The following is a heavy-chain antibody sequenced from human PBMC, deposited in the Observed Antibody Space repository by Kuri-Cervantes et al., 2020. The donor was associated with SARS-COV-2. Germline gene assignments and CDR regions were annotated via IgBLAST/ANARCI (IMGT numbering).Heavy chain of an antibody. CDR3: ARAPQWVAGDDAFDI. CDR1: GFTFSSYA. CDR2: ISSSSSYT. J-gene: IGHJ3*02. Sequence: GGSLRLSCAASGFTFSSYAMSWVRQAPGKGLGWVSYISSSSSYTNYADSVKGRFTISRDNAKNSLYLQMNSLRAEDTAVYYCARAPQWVAGDDAFDIWGQGTMVTVSS. V-gene: IGHV3-11*05. D-gene: IGHD6-19*01.